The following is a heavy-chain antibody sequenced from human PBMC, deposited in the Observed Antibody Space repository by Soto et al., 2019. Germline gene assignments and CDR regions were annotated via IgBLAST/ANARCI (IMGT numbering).Heavy chain of an antibody. V-gene: IGHV3-23*01. D-gene: IGHD2-2*01. CDR2: ISGSGGST. J-gene: IGHJ4*02. CDR1: GFTVSSYA. Sequence: GGSLRLSCAAPGFTVSSYAMSWFRQAPWKGLECVSAISGSGGSTYYADSVKGRFTISRDNYKNTLYLQMNSLRAEDTAVYYCAKDRAPRYCSSTSCPSDYWGQGTLVTVSS. CDR3: AKDRAPRYCSSTSCPSDY.